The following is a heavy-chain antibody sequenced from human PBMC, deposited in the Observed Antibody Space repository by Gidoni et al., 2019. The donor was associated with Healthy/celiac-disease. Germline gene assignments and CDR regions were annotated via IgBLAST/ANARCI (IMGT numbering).Heavy chain of an antibody. CDR3: ARAPDYYGMDV. V-gene: IGHV3-13*01. CDR2: IGTAGDT. CDR1: GFTFSSYD. Sequence: EVQLVESGGGLVQPGGSLRLSCAASGFTFSSYDMHWVRQATGKGLEWVSAIGTAGDTYYPGSVKGRFTISRENAKNSLYLQMNSLRAGDTAVYYCARAPDYYGMDVWGQGTTVTVSS. J-gene: IGHJ6*02.